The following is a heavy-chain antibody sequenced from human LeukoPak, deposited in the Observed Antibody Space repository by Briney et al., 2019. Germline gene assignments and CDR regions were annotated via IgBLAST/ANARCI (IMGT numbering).Heavy chain of an antibody. CDR1: GFTFSRHG. CDR2: ISNDGSRK. CDR3: ARDRAWNYFDY. V-gene: IGHV3-30*03. D-gene: IGHD3-3*01. J-gene: IGHJ4*02. Sequence: GGSLRLSCAPSGFTFSRHGMHWVRQAPGKGLEWVAIISNDGSRKYYAHTVEGRFTISRDNSKNTLYLQMDSLRAEDTAVYYCARDRAWNYFDYWGQGTLVTVSS.